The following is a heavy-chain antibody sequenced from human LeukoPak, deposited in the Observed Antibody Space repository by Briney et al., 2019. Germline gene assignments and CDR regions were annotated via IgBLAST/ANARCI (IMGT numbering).Heavy chain of an antibody. CDR3: ARDPGGSYYREFDY. CDR2: ISYDGSNK. D-gene: IGHD1-26*01. J-gene: IGHJ4*02. CDR1: GFTFSSYA. V-gene: IGHV3-30-3*01. Sequence: GGSLRLSCAASGFTFSSYAMHWVRQAPGKGLEWVAVISYDGSNKYYADSVKGRFTISRDNSKNTLYLRMNSLRAEDTAVYYCARDPGGSYYREFDYWGQGTLVTVSS.